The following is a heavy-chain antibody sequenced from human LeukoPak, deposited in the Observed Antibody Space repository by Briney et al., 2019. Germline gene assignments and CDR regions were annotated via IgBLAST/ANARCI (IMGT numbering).Heavy chain of an antibody. D-gene: IGHD2-15*01. V-gene: IGHV4-39*07. CDR3: ARLVVAATQFDY. Sequence: SSYSMKWVRQAPGKGLEWIGSIYYSGSTYYNPSLKSRVTISVDTSKNQFSLKLSSVTAADTAVYYCARLVVAATQFDYWGQGTLVTVSS. CDR1: SSYS. CDR2: IYYSGST. J-gene: IGHJ4*02.